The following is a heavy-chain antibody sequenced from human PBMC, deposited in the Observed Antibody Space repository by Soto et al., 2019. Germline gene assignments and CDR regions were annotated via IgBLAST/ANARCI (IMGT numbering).Heavy chain of an antibody. CDR3: ARVGYYDGSGYNAFNI. CDR1: GDSVSSGY. CDR2: MYFGGSI. Sequence: SETLSLTCTVSGDSVSSGYWSWIRQPPGKGLEWIGFMYFGGSIYYDPSLTSRVTISVDTSKNQFSLKLSSVTAADTAVYYCARVGYYDGSGYNAFNIWGQGTMVTVS. D-gene: IGHD3-22*01. V-gene: IGHV4-59*02. J-gene: IGHJ3*02.